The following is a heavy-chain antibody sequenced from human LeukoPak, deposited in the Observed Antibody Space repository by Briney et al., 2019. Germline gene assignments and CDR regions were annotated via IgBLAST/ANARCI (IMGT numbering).Heavy chain of an antibody. Sequence: ASVKVSCKASGYTFTGYYIHWARQAPGQGLEWMGWINPNSGGTNYAQKFQGRVTMTRDTSISTAYMELSRLRSDDTAVYYCARDGVAGNAFDIWGQGTMVTVSS. CDR3: ARDGVAGNAFDI. CDR1: GYTFTGYY. CDR2: INPNSGGT. V-gene: IGHV1-2*02. D-gene: IGHD6-19*01. J-gene: IGHJ3*02.